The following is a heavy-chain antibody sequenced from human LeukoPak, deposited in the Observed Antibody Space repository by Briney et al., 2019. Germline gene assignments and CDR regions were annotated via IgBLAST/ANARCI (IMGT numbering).Heavy chain of an antibody. Sequence: PSETLSLTCIVSGGSISSYYWSWIRQPPGKGLEWIGYIYYSGSTNYNPSLKSRVTISVDTSKNQFSLKLSSVTAADTAVYYCASGQGEFYYYDSSGQEAFDIWGQGTMVTVSS. J-gene: IGHJ3*02. CDR1: GGSISSYY. V-gene: IGHV4-59*01. D-gene: IGHD3-22*01. CDR3: ASGQGEFYYYDSSGQEAFDI. CDR2: IYYSGST.